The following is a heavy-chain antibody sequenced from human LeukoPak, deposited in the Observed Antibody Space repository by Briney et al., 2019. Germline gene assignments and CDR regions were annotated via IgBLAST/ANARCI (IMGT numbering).Heavy chain of an antibody. Sequence: GGSLRLSCVASGYTCSDAWMSWVRQAPGKGLEWVGRIKSKIDGGTIDYAAPVKGRFTISRDDSRNTLYLQMNSLKTEDTAVYYCTTRRQDGWWGQGTLVTVSS. V-gene: IGHV3-15*01. CDR2: IKSKIDGGTI. CDR1: GYTCSDAW. D-gene: IGHD2-15*01. CDR3: TTRRQDGW. J-gene: IGHJ4*02.